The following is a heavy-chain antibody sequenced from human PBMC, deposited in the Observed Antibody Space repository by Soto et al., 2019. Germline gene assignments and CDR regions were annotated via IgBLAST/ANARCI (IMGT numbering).Heavy chain of an antibody. V-gene: IGHV4-59*01. CDR1: GGSISSYY. Sequence: SETLSLTCTVSGGSISSYYWSWIRQPPGKGLEWIGYIYYSGSTNYNPSLKSRVTISVDTSKNQFSLKLRAVTAADTAVYSCASGYDFWSGYPDAFDIWGQGTMVTVSS. CDR3: ASGYDFWSGYPDAFDI. D-gene: IGHD3-3*01. CDR2: IYYSGST. J-gene: IGHJ3*02.